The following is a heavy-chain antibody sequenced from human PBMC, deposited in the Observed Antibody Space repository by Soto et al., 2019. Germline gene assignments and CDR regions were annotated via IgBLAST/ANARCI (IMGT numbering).Heavy chain of an antibody. CDR2: IYHIGNT. Sequence: VQLQESGPGLVKPSWTLSVTCALSSGSISSSNWWRWVRQPPVKGLEWIGEIYHIGNTNYNPSLKSRVTISVDKSKNELSLKLSSVTAADTAVYYCARSGSYRTFDYWGQGTLVTVSS. V-gene: IGHV4-4*02. J-gene: IGHJ4*02. CDR1: SGSISSSNW. D-gene: IGHD3-16*02. CDR3: ARSGSYRTFDY.